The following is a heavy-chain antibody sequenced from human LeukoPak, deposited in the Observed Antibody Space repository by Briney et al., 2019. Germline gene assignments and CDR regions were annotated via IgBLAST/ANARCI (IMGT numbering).Heavy chain of an antibody. J-gene: IGHJ6*02. Sequence: GGSLRLSCAASGFTFSSYWMSWVRQAPGKGLEWVANIKQDGSEKYYVDSVKGRFTISGDNAKNSLYLQMNSLRAEDTAVYYCARDAYCSGGSCLKGHYYYGMDVWGQGTTVTVSS. CDR1: GFTFSSYW. CDR3: ARDAYCSGGSCLKGHYYYGMDV. V-gene: IGHV3-7*01. CDR2: IKQDGSEK. D-gene: IGHD2-15*01.